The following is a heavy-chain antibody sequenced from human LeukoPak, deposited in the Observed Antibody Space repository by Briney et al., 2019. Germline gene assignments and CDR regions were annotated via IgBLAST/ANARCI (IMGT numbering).Heavy chain of an antibody. CDR1: GYTFTGYY. J-gene: IGHJ3*02. CDR2: INPNSGGT. D-gene: IGHD1-26*01. Sequence: ASVKVSCKASGYTFTGYYMHWVRQAPGQGLEWMGWINPNSGGTNYAQKFQGRVTMTRDTSISTAYMELSRLRSDDTAVYYCAREWLGRGELHSGGAFDIWGQGTMVTVSS. CDR3: AREWLGRGELHSGGAFDI. V-gene: IGHV1-2*02.